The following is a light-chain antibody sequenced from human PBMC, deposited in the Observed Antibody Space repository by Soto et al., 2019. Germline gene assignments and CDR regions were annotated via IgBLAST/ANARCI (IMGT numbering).Light chain of an antibody. J-gene: IGLJ1*01. CDR1: STDVGGYNY. CDR2: DVS. CDR3: SSYAGSNNPYV. Sequence: QSVLTQPPSASGSPGQSVTISCTGTSTDVGGYNYVSWYQQHPGKAPKLMIFDVSKRPSGVPDRFSAFKSGNAASLTVSGLQADDEADYYCSSYAGSNNPYVFGTGTKVTVL. V-gene: IGLV2-8*01.